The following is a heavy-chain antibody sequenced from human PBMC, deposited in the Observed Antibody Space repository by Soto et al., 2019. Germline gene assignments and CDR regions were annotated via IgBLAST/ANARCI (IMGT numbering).Heavy chain of an antibody. J-gene: IGHJ4*02. CDR1: GFTFDDYG. V-gene: IGHV3-20*04. CDR3: ARDQGEYQRGRYFGY. Sequence: EVQLVESGGGVVRPGGSLRLSCAASGFTFDDYGMSWVRQAPGKGLEWVSGINWNGGSTGYADSVKGRFTISRDNAKKGLCRQMNSLRAEDTALYSCARDQGEYQRGRYFGYWGQGTLFTVSS. D-gene: IGHD2-2*01. CDR2: INWNGGST.